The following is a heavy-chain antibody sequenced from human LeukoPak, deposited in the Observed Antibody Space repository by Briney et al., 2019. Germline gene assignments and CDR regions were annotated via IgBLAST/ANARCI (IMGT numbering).Heavy chain of an antibody. D-gene: IGHD3-22*01. Sequence: SATLSLTCIISGGSINRNYWSWIRPPPGKRLEWIGYIYYSWSTSYNPSLKSRVTISLSPSQIQFSLILSSVTAADTAVYYCARAIPYYDPNGYYIGHAFDIWGQGTMVSISS. V-gene: IGHV4-59*01. CDR1: GGSINRNY. J-gene: IGHJ3*02. CDR3: ARAIPYYDPNGYYIGHAFDI. CDR2: IYYSWST.